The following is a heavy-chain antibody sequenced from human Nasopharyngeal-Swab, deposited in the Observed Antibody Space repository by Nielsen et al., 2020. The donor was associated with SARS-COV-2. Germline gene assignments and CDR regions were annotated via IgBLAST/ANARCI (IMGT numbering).Heavy chain of an antibody. CDR2: IIPIFGTA. Sequence: SVKVSCKASGGTFSSYAISWVRQAPGQGLEWMGGIIPIFGTANYAQKFQGRVTITADESTSTAYMELSSLRSEDTAVNYCARGHRVPAAKEAFFFPRNDAFDIWGQGTMVTVSS. CDR1: GGTFSSYA. CDR3: ARGHRVPAAKEAFFFPRNDAFDI. J-gene: IGHJ3*02. V-gene: IGHV1-69*13. D-gene: IGHD2-2*01.